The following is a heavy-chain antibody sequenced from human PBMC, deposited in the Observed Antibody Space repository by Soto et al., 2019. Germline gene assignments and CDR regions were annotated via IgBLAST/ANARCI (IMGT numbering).Heavy chain of an antibody. CDR2: ISWNSGSI. D-gene: IGHD1-1*01. V-gene: IGHV3-9*01. CDR3: AKQARYYYFDY. CDR1: GFTFDDYA. Sequence: PGGSLRLSCAASGFTFDDYAMHWVRQAPGKGLEWVSGISWNSGSIGYADSVKGRFTISRDNAKNSLYLQMNSLRAEDTALYYCAKQARYYYFDYWGQGTLVTVSS. J-gene: IGHJ4*02.